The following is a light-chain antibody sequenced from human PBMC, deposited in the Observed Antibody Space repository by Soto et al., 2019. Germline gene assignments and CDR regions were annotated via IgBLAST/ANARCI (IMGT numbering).Light chain of an antibody. J-gene: IGKJ4*01. Sequence: EIVLTQSPGTLSLSPGDRATLSCRASQSVSSNYLAWYQQRPGQAPRLLIYGASGRATGIPDRFSGSGSGTDFTLTISRLEPEDFAVYYCQRYGTSLPLTFGGGTKVDIK. CDR3: QRYGTSLPLT. CDR1: QSVSSNY. V-gene: IGKV3-20*01. CDR2: GAS.